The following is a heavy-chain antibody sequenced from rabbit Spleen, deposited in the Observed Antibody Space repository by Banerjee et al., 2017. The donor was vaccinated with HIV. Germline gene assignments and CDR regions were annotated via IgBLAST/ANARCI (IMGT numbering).Heavy chain of an antibody. J-gene: IGHJ4*01. CDR1: GFSFSSSYW. D-gene: IGHD6-1*01. Sequence: QEQLVESGGGLVQPEGSLTLTCTASGFSFSSSYWMCWVRQAPGKGPEWIACIVPGNSGTTTYATWAKGRFTISKTSSTTVTLQMTSLTAADTATYYCARDQTIGAAYGPFNLWGPGTLVTVS. CDR2: IVPGNSGTT. CDR3: ARDQTIGAAYGPFNL. V-gene: IGHV1S45*01.